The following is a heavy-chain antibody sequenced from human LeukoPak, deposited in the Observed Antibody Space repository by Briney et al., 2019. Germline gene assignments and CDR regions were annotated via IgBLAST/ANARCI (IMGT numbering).Heavy chain of an antibody. CDR1: GFTFSSYA. J-gene: IGHJ6*02. CDR3: AKDGLRYNWNYGSDFYGMDV. Sequence: GGSLRLSCAASGFTFSSYAMSWVRQAPGKGLEWVSAISGSGGSTYYADSVKGRFTISRDNSKNTLYLQMNSLRAGDTAVYYCAKDGLRYNWNYGSDFYGMDVWGQGTTVTVSS. CDR2: ISGSGGST. D-gene: IGHD1-7*01. V-gene: IGHV3-23*01.